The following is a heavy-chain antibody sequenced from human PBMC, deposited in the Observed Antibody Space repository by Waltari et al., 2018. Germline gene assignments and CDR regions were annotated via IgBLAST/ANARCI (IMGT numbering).Heavy chain of an antibody. J-gene: IGHJ5*02. D-gene: IGHD2-2*01. Sequence: EVQLVESGGGLIQPGGSLRLSCAASGFTVSSNYMSWVRKATGKGLEWVSVMYSGGSTYNADSVKGGFTISRANSKNPLYLQMSSLRAEDTAVDYCAVVVPAAPYGKDWFDPWGQGTLVTVSS. V-gene: IGHV3-53*01. CDR1: GFTVSSNY. CDR2: MYSGGST. CDR3: AVVVPAAPYGKDWFDP.